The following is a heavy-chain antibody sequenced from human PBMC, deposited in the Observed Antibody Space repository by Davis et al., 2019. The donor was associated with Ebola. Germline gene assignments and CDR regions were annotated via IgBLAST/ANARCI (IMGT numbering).Heavy chain of an antibody. V-gene: IGHV3-23*01. J-gene: IGHJ4*02. CDR2: ISGSGGSI. D-gene: IGHD6-13*01. Sequence: GESLKISCAASGFSFSIFAMTWVRQAPGKGLEWVSAISGSGGSIYYADSVKGRFTISRDSSKTTRYLQMNSLRSEDTAVYYCAKVKYYSTWRGGFDSWGQGTLVTVSS. CDR3: AKVKYYSTWRGGFDS. CDR1: GFSFSIFA.